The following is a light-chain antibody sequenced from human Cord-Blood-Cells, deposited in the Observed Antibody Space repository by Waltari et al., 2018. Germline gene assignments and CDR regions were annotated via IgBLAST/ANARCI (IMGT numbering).Light chain of an antibody. CDR2: GAS. CDR3: QQYNNWPPWT. J-gene: IGKJ1*01. Sequence: EIVMTQSPATLSVSPGERATLPCRASQGVSSNLAWYQQKPGQAPRLLIYGASTRATGIPARFGGSGSGTEFTLTISSLQSEDFSVYCCQQYNNWPPWTFGQGTKVEIK. V-gene: IGKV3-15*01. CDR1: QGVSSN.